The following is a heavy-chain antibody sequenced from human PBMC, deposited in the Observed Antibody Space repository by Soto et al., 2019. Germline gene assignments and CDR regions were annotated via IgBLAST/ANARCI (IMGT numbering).Heavy chain of an antibody. D-gene: IGHD2-21*02. CDR3: ARVGYCGGDLCIHSFDY. CDR1: GYTFTSYG. J-gene: IGHJ4*02. V-gene: IGHV1-18*01. Sequence: QVQLVQSGAEVKKPGASVKVSCKASGYTFTSYGIIWVRQAPGQGLEWMGWISAYNGNTNYAQKLQGRVTMTTDTSTSTAYMEMRSLRSDDTAVYYCARVGYCGGDLCIHSFDYWGQGTLVTVSS. CDR2: ISAYNGNT.